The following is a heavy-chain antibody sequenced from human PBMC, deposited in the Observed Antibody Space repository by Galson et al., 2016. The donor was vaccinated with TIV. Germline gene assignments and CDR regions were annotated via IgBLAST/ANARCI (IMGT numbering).Heavy chain of an antibody. Sequence: QSGAEVKKPGASVKVSCKASGGTFSSDAISWVRQAPGQGLEWMGGIIPMFKIADYAQKFQGRVTISADEFPSAAYMELSSLRFEDTAVYYCARARGYNFENAFHIWGQGKMVTVSS. CDR3: ARARGYNFENAFHI. V-gene: IGHV1-69*13. J-gene: IGHJ3*02. CDR2: IIPMFKIA. CDR1: GGTFSSDA. D-gene: IGHD5-18*01.